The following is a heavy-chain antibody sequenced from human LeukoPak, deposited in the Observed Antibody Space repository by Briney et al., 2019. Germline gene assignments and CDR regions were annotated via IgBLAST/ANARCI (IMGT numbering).Heavy chain of an antibody. Sequence: SQTLSLTCTVSGGSISTGEYYWSWIRQPPGKGLEWIGSIYYSGSTYYNPSLKSRVTISVDTSKNQFSLKLSSVTAADTAVYYCARLPQWLEAFDIWGQGTMVTVSS. CDR2: IYYSGST. D-gene: IGHD6-19*01. J-gene: IGHJ3*02. V-gene: IGHV4-39*01. CDR1: GGSISTGEYY. CDR3: ARLPQWLEAFDI.